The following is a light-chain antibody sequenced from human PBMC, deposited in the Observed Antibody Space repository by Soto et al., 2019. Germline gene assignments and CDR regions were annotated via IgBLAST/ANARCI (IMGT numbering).Light chain of an antibody. CDR1: QGIGSY. J-gene: IGKJ3*01. V-gene: IGKV1-9*01. Sequence: DIELTQSPSFLSASVGDRVTITCRASQGIGSYLTWYQRKPGKAPQLLIYAAFTLQSGVPSRFSGSGSGTLFTLTISSLQPEDFATYYCQQLNSYPFTFGPGTKVDI. CDR3: QQLNSYPFT. CDR2: AAF.